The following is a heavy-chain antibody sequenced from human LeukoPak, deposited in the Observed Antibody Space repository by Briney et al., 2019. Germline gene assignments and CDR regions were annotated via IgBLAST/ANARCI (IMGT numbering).Heavy chain of an antibody. Sequence: GGSLRLSCGGSGFNFKVYAMSWVRQAPGKGLEWVAAISRSGGSNYYAGSVKGRFSVSRDNSQNMLFVQMNNLGVEDTAVDYCAKARTESAWTHDAFYFWGQGKVVLVSS. J-gene: IGHJ3*01. V-gene: IGHV3-23*01. CDR1: GFNFKVYA. CDR3: AKARTESAWTHDAFYF. D-gene: IGHD3-3*01. CDR2: ISRSGGSN.